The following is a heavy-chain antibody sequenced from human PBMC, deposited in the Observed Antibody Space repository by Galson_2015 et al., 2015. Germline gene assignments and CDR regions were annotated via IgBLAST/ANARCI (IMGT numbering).Heavy chain of an antibody. J-gene: IGHJ4*02. V-gene: IGHV3-23*01. Sequence: SLRLSCAASGFTFSSYAMSWVRQAPGKGLEWVSAISGSGGSTYYADSVKGRFTISRDNSKNTLYLQMNSLRAEDTAVYYCAKDDFWSGSADYWGQGTLVTVSS. CDR2: ISGSGGST. CDR1: GFTFSSYA. D-gene: IGHD3-3*01. CDR3: AKDDFWSGSADY.